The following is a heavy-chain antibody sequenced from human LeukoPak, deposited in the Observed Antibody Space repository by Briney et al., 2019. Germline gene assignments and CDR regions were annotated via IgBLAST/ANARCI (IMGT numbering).Heavy chain of an antibody. J-gene: IGHJ4*02. Sequence: AGGSLRLSCATSGFTFSSYAMHWVSQAPGKGLEWVAVISYDGSNKYYADSVKGRFTISRDNSKNTLYLQMNSLRAEDTAVYYCARDLGGAGDYWGQGTLVTVSS. CDR1: GFTFSSYA. CDR3: ARDLGGAGDY. D-gene: IGHD1-26*01. V-gene: IGHV3-30*04. CDR2: ISYDGSNK.